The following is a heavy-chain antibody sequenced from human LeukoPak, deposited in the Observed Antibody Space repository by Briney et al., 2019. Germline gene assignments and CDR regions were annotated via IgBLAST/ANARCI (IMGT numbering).Heavy chain of an antibody. Sequence: SETLSLTCTVCGGSISTYYWTWIRQPPGKGLEWIGYIYYSGSTNYNPSLKSRVTISLDTSGNQFSLKLSTVTAADTAVYYCASGYCGGACQLGGIDMWGQGTMVTVSS. CDR1: GGSISTYY. CDR3: ASGYCGGACQLGGIDM. CDR2: IYYSGST. D-gene: IGHD2-21*02. V-gene: IGHV4-59*01. J-gene: IGHJ3*02.